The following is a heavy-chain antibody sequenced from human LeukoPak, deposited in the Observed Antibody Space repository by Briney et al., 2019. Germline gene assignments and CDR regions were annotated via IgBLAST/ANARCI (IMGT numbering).Heavy chain of an antibody. Sequence: VSGPALVKPTQTLTLTCTFSGFSLSSSAMRVSWIRQPPGKALEWLARIDWDDDKFYSTSLKTRLTISKDTSKNQVVLAMTNMDPVDTATYYCALNAGYYYYMDVWGKGTTVTVSS. J-gene: IGHJ6*03. CDR3: ALNAGYYYYMDV. V-gene: IGHV2-70*04. CDR1: GFSLSSSAMR. CDR2: IDWDDDK.